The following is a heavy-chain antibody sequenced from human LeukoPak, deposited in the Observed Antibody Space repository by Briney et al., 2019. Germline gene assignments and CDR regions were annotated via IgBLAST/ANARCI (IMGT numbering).Heavy chain of an antibody. CDR2: INPNSGNT. J-gene: IGHJ4*02. Sequence: GASVKVSCKASGYTFTGYYMHWVRRAPGQGPEWMGWINPNSGNTKYAQKFQGRVTMTRDTSISTAYMELTRLTSDDTAVYYCARDIGVAGTPYFDYWGQGTLVTVSS. CDR1: GYTFTGYY. CDR3: ARDIGVAGTPYFDY. D-gene: IGHD6-19*01. V-gene: IGHV1-2*02.